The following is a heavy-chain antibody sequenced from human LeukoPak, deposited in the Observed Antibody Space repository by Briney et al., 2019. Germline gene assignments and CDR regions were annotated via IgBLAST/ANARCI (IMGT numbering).Heavy chain of an antibody. V-gene: IGHV1-58*02. CDR1: GFTFTSSA. D-gene: IGHD5-12*01. CDR2: IIVGSGNT. J-gene: IGHJ3*02. Sequence: GASVKVSCKASGFTFTSSAMQWVRQARGQRLEWIGWIIVGSGNTNYAQKFQERVTITRDMSTSTAYMELSSLRSEDTAVYYCAAGGYDYVMLSAFDIWGQGTMVTVSS. CDR3: AAGGYDYVMLSAFDI.